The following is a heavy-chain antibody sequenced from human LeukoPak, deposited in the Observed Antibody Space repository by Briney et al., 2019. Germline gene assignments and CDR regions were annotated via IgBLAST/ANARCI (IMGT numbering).Heavy chain of an antibody. D-gene: IGHD3-10*01. V-gene: IGHV1-8*01. CDR2: MNPRSGNT. J-gene: IGHJ6*02. CDR3: ARGGTLVQGVTILYGMDV. Sequence: ASVKVSCEPSGDTFTSYDINWVRQATGQGLEWMGWMNPRSGNTIYTQKFQGRVAMTRDTSTSTAYMELSSLRSEDTAVYYCARGGTLVQGVTILYGMDVWGQGTRVTVSS. CDR1: GDTFTSYD.